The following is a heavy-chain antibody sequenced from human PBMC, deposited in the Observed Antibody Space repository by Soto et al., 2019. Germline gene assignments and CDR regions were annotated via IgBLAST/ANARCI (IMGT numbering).Heavy chain of an antibody. J-gene: IGHJ5*02. V-gene: IGHV1-46*01. Sequence: ASVKVSCKAAGYTFTSYYMHWVRQAPGQGLEWMGIINPSGGSTSYAQKFQGRVTMTRDTSTSTVYMELSSLRSEDTAVYYCASGGEIMITFGLSTWWFDPWGQGTPVTVSS. CDR1: GYTFTSYY. CDR2: INPSGGST. CDR3: ASGGEIMITFGLSTWWFDP. D-gene: IGHD3-16*01.